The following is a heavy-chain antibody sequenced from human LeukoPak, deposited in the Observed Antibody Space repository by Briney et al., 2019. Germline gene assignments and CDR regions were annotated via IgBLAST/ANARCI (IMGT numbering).Heavy chain of an antibody. V-gene: IGHV1-2*02. CDR2: INPNSGGT. D-gene: IGHD6-13*01. CDR1: GYTFTGYY. CDR3: ARAKDSSSLPIH. J-gene: IGHJ4*02. Sequence: ASVKVSCKASGYTFTGYYMHWVRQAPGQRLEWMGWINPNSGGTNYAQKFQGRVTMTRDTSISTAYMELSRLRSDDTAVYYCARAKDSSSLPIHWGQGTLVTVSS.